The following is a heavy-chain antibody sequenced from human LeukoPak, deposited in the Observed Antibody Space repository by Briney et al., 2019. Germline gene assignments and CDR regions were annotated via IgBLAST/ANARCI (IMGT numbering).Heavy chain of an antibody. D-gene: IGHD5-24*01. Sequence: SETLSLTCAVYGGSFSGYYWSWIRQPPGKGLEWIGEINHSGSTNYNPSLKSRVTISVDTSKNQFSLKLSSVTAADTAVYYCASRQRWLRSGSAFDIWGQGTMVTVSS. J-gene: IGHJ3*02. CDR3: ASRQRWLRSGSAFDI. CDR2: INHSGST. CDR1: GGSFSGYY. V-gene: IGHV4-34*01.